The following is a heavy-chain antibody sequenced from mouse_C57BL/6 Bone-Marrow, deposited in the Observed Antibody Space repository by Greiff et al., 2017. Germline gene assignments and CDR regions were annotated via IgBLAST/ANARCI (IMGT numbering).Heavy chain of an antibody. Sequence: QVQLKESGPGLVQPSQSLSITCTVSGFSLTSYGVHWVRQSPGKGLEWLGVIWSGGSTDYNAAFISRLSISKDNSKSQVFFKMNSLQADDTAIYYCARGGLLRLDYWGQGTTLTVSS. J-gene: IGHJ2*01. CDR3: ARGGLLRLDY. V-gene: IGHV2-2*01. CDR1: GFSLTSYG. CDR2: IWSGGST. D-gene: IGHD2-3*01.